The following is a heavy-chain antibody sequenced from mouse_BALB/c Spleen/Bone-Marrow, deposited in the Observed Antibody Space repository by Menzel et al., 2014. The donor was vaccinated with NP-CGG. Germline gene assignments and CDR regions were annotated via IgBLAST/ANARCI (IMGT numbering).Heavy chain of an antibody. Sequence: VQLQQSGAELVRPGALVKLSCKASGFNIKDYYMHWVKQRPEQGLEWIGWIDPENGNTIYDPKFQGKASITADTSSNTAYLQLSSLTSEDTAVYYCARGREATDHWGQGTSVTVSS. J-gene: IGHJ4*01. CDR3: ARGREATDH. CDR1: GFNIKDYY. V-gene: IGHV14-1*02. CDR2: IDPENGNT.